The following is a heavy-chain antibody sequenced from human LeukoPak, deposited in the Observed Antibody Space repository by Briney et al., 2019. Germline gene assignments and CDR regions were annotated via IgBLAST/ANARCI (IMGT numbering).Heavy chain of an antibody. Sequence: GGSLRLSCAASGFTFSSYEMNWVRQAPGKGLEWVSYISSSGSTIYYADSVKGRFTISRDNAKNSLHLQMNSLRAEDTAVYYCAREERYCSGGSCYRDASDIWGQGTMVAVSS. D-gene: IGHD2-15*01. CDR3: AREERYCSGGSCYRDASDI. CDR2: ISSSGSTI. J-gene: IGHJ3*02. CDR1: GFTFSSYE. V-gene: IGHV3-48*03.